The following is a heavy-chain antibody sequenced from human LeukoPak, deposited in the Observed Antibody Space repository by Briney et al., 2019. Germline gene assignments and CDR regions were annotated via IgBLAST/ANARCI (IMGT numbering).Heavy chain of an antibody. V-gene: IGHV4-59*01. CDR2: IYYSGST. Sequence: KPSETLSLTCTVSGGSISSYYWSWIRQPPGKGLEWIGYIYYSGSTNYNPSLKSRVTISVDTSKNQFSLKLSSVTAADTAVYYCARSGKPLLFWFGEWDWGQGTLVTVSS. CDR3: ARSGKPLLFWFGEWD. J-gene: IGHJ4*02. CDR1: GGSISSYY. D-gene: IGHD3-10*01.